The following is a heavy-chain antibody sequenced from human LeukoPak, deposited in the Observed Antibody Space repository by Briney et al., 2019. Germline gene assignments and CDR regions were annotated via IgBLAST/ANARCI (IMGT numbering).Heavy chain of an antibody. CDR1: GFTFSSYS. J-gene: IGHJ3*02. CDR3: ASVKLTGDILGWSDAFDI. V-gene: IGHV3-48*04. CDR2: ISSSSSTI. Sequence: PGGSLRLSCAASGFTFSSYSMNWVRQAPGKGLEWVSYISSSSSTIYYADSVKGRFTISRDNAKNSLYLQMNSLRAADTAVYYCASVKLTGDILGWSDAFDIWGQGTMVTVSS. D-gene: IGHD7-27*01.